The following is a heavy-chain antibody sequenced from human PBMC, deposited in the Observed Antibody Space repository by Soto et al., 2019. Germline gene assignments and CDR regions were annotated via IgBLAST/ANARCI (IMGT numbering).Heavy chain of an antibody. CDR2: IIPISGTA. CDR1: GGSLSSYA. D-gene: IGHD2-2*01. Sequence: GTSVKVSCEASGGSLSSYAISWVRQAPGQGLEWMGGIIPISGTANYAQKFQGRVTITADESTSTAYMELSSLRSEDTAVYYCARSQGSSTSLEIYYYYYYGMDVWGQGTTVTVSS. V-gene: IGHV1-69*13. J-gene: IGHJ6*02. CDR3: ARSQGSSTSLEIYYYYYYGMDV.